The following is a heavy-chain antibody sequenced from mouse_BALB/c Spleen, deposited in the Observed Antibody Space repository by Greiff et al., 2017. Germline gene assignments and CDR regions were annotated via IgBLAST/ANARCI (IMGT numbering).Heavy chain of an antibody. Sequence: VQLHQSGAELVKPGASVKLSCTASGFNIKDTFMHWVKQRPEQGLEWIGRIDPANGNTKYDPKFQGKATITADTSSNTAYLQLSSLTSEDTAVYYCARLLLSDYAMDYWGQGTSVTVSS. CDR2: IDPANGNT. V-gene: IGHV14-3*02. D-gene: IGHD2-12*01. CDR1: GFNIKDTF. CDR3: ARLLLSDYAMDY. J-gene: IGHJ4*01.